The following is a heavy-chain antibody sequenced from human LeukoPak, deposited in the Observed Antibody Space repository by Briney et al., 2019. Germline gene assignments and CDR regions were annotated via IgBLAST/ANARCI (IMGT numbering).Heavy chain of an antibody. J-gene: IGHJ4*02. CDR1: GFTFSRYW. CDR3: VRDGYSGSYYDY. V-gene: IGHV3-7*05. D-gene: IGHD1-26*01. Sequence: PGGSLRLSCAASGFTFSRYWMSWVRQAPGKGLEWVANIKQDGSEKYYVDSVKGRFTISRDNAKNSLYLQMNSLRVEDTAVYYCVRDGYSGSYYDYWGQGTLVTVSS. CDR2: IKQDGSEK.